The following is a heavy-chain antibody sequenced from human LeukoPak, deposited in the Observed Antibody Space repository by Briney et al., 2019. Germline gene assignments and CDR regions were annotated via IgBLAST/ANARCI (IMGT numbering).Heavy chain of an antibody. J-gene: IGHJ4*02. CDR2: IRESGSNT. Sequence: GGSLRLSCEASGFAFSRFVMTWGRQAPGKGLEWVSAIRESGSNTYYTDSLKGRFTISRDNSKNTLYLQMNSLRAEDTAVYYCAKGGHFDYWGQGTLVTVSS. D-gene: IGHD5-12*01. CDR3: AKGGHFDY. V-gene: IGHV3-23*01. CDR1: GFAFSRFV.